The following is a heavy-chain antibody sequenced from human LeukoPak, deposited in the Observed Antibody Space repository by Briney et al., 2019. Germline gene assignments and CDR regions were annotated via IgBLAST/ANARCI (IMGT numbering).Heavy chain of an antibody. CDR1: GGSISSGGYY. D-gene: IGHD1-14*01. CDR2: IYHSGST. CDR3: AREEPLGKTHGAGAFDI. J-gene: IGHJ3*02. Sequence: SETLSLTCTVSGGSISSGGYYWSWIRQPPGKGLEWIGYIYHSGSTYYNPSLKSRVTISVDRSKNQFSLKLSSVTAADTAVYYCAREEPLGKTHGAGAFDIWGQGTMVTASS. V-gene: IGHV4-30-2*01.